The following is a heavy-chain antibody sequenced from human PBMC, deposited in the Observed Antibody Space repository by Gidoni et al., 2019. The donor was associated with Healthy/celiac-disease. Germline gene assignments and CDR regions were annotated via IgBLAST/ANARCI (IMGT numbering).Heavy chain of an antibody. Sequence: VQLVQSGAEVKQPGSSVKVSCKASGGTFSRYAISWVRQAPGQGLEWMGGIIPIFGTANYAQKFQGRVTITADESTSTAYMELSSLRSEDTAVYYCAGGSGYSSSWSNWFDPWGQGTLVTVSS. CDR1: GGTFSRYA. V-gene: IGHV1-69*01. J-gene: IGHJ5*02. CDR3: AGGSGYSSSWSNWFDP. CDR2: IIPIFGTA. D-gene: IGHD6-13*01.